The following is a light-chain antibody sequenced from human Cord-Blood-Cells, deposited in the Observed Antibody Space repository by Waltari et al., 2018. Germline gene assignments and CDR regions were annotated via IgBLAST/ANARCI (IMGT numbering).Light chain of an antibody. J-gene: IGKJ3*01. CDR2: GAS. CDR1: QSVSSSY. CDR3: QQYGSSPAT. V-gene: IGKV3-20*01. Sequence: EIVLTQSPGTLSLSPGERATLSCRASQSVSSSYLAWYQQKPGQSPRLLIYGASSRATGIPERFSGSGSGTDFTLTISILEPEDFAVYYCQQYGSSPATFGPGTKVDIK.